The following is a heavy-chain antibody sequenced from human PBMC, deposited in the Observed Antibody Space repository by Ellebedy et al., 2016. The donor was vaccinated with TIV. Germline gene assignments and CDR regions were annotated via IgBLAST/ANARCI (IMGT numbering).Heavy chain of an antibody. Sequence: MPSETLSLTCSVSGDSMRTYFWTWIRQSAGKGLEWLGRISTTGRMSHNPSLESGVSITVDTSKNQFSLILRSVTAADTAVYFCVRDDTVGNFDYWGQGAPVIVSS. CDR2: ISTTGRM. V-gene: IGHV4-4*07. J-gene: IGHJ4*02. CDR3: VRDDTVGNFDY. D-gene: IGHD4-23*01. CDR1: GDSMRTYF.